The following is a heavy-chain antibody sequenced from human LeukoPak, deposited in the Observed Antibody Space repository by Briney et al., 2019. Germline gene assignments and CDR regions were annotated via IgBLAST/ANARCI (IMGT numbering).Heavy chain of an antibody. D-gene: IGHD1-14*01. Sequence: ASVKVSCKASGYTFSNYYMHWVRQAPGQGLEWMGIITPSGGSTTYAQKFQDRVTMTRDTSTRTVYMELRSLRSEDTAVYYCAREPQTQTGIDYWGQGTLVTVSS. CDR3: AREPQTQTGIDY. V-gene: IGHV1-46*01. J-gene: IGHJ4*02. CDR2: ITPSGGST. CDR1: GYTFSNYY.